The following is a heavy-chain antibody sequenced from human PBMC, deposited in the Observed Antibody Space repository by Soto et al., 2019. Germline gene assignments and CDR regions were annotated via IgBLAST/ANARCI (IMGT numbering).Heavy chain of an antibody. Sequence: QLQLQESGPGLVKPSETLSLTCTVSSASISSSSYTWGWIRQPPGKGLERIGSIYYSGTTYYNPFLNSRVSVSVVTSNNHFSPKTTSATAAGAAVDYCARLHGYCISSSFHGHYAMDVWGQGTTVTVSS. CDR1: SASISSSSYT. CDR3: ARLHGYCISSSFHGHYAMDV. CDR2: IYYSGTT. J-gene: IGHJ6*02. D-gene: IGHD2-2*01. V-gene: IGHV4-39*02.